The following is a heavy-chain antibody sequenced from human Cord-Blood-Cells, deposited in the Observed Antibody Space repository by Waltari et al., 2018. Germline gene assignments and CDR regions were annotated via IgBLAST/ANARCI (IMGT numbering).Heavy chain of an antibody. CDR3: ARLSGYSSSWYFDY. Sequence: EVQLVPSGAAAKNPGESRKISCRGSGYSFPTYWIGWVRPVPGKGLEWMGIIYPCDSDTRYSPSFQGQVTISADKSISTAYLQWSSLKASDTAMYYCARLSGYSSSWYFDYWGQGTLVTVSS. CDR1: GYSFPTYW. V-gene: IGHV5-51*01. D-gene: IGHD6-13*01. CDR2: IYPCDSDT. J-gene: IGHJ4*02.